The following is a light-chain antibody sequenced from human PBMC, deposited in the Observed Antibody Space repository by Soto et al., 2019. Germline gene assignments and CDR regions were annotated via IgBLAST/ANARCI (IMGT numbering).Light chain of an antibody. V-gene: IGLV2-14*01. J-gene: IGLJ2*01. Sequence: QSALTQPASVSGSPGQSITISCTGTSSDVGGYNYVSWYQQHPGKAPKLMIYEVSYRPSGISSRFSGSKSGNTASLTISGLQTEDEADYYCSSYTSNSTSVFGGGTKVTVL. CDR2: EVS. CDR1: SSDVGGYNY. CDR3: SSYTSNSTSV.